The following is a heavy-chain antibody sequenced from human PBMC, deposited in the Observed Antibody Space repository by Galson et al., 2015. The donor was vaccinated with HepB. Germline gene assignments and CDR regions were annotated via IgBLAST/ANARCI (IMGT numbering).Heavy chain of an antibody. V-gene: IGHV3-33*01. D-gene: IGHD3-3*01. CDR3: ARERGFGVVFYYYYYAMDV. Sequence: SLRLSCAASGFTFSSYGMHWVRQAPGKGLEWVAVIWYDGSNKYYADSVKGRFTISRDNAKNSLYLQMNSLRVEDTAVYYCARERGFGVVFYYYYYAMDVWDQGTTVTVSS. J-gene: IGHJ6*02. CDR2: IWYDGSNK. CDR1: GFTFSSYG.